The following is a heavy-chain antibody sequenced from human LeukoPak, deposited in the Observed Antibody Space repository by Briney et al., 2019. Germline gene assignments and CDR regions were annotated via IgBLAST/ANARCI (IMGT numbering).Heavy chain of an antibody. Sequence: ASVKVSCKASGYTFTSYGISWVRQAPGQGLERMGWISAYNGNTNYAKKFQGRVTLTTDTSTSTAYMELRSLRSDDTALYYCATYCTGGSCDSEDYYYGMDAWGQGTTVTVSS. D-gene: IGHD2-15*01. J-gene: IGHJ6*02. CDR2: ISAYNGNT. CDR1: GYTFTSYG. CDR3: ATYCTGGSCDSEDYYYGMDA. V-gene: IGHV1-18*01.